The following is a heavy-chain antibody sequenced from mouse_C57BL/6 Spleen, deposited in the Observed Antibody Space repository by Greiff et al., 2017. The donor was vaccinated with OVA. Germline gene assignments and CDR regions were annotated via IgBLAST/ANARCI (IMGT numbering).Heavy chain of an antibody. CDR1: GYSITSGYY. D-gene: IGHD1-1*01. V-gene: IGHV3-6*01. CDR3: ARDPSYYYGSSYGAMDY. J-gene: IGHJ4*01. CDR2: ISYDGSN. Sequence: DVKLQESGPGLVKPSQSLSLTCSVTGYSITSGYYWNWIRQFPGNKLEWMGYISYDGSNHYNPSLKNRISITRDTSKNQFFLKLNSVTTEDTATYYCARDPSYYYGSSYGAMDYWGQGTSVTVSS.